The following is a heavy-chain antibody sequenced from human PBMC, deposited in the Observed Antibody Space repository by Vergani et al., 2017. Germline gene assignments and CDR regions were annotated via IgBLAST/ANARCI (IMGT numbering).Heavy chain of an antibody. Sequence: QVQLVESGGGVVQPGRSLRLSCAASGFTFSSYGMHWVRQAPGKGLEWVAVIWYDGSNKYYADSVKGRFTISRDNSKNTLYLQMNSLRAEDTAVYYCARDLSSYSGYDSGPYRVGVFDYWGQGTLVTVSS. D-gene: IGHD5-12*01. CDR3: ARDLSSYSGYDSGPYRVGVFDY. J-gene: IGHJ4*02. V-gene: IGHV3-33*01. CDR1: GFTFSSYG. CDR2: IWYDGSNK.